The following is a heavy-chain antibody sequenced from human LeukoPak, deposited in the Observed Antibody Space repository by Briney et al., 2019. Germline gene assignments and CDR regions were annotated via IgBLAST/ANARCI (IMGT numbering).Heavy chain of an antibody. V-gene: IGHV3-21*01. CDR3: ARGVESEYSSSDFDY. CDR1: GFTFSSYS. CDR2: ISSSSSYI. J-gene: IGHJ4*02. Sequence: GGSLGLSCAASGFTFSSYSMNWVRQAPGKGLEWVSSISSSSSYIYYADSVKGRFTISRDNAKNSLYLQMNSLRAEDTAVYYCARGVESEYSSSDFDYWGQGTLVTVSS. D-gene: IGHD6-6*01.